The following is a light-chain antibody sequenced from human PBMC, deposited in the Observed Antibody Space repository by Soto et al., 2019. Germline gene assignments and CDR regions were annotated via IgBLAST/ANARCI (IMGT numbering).Light chain of an antibody. J-gene: IGLJ1*01. CDR2: GNT. Sequence: QSVLTQPRSVSGAPGQGVTISCTGSSSNIGAGYDVHWYQQLPGTAPKLLISGNTNRPSGVPDRFSGSKSGTSASLAITGLQADDEADYYCQSYDSRLRVIFGGGTKVTVL. CDR1: SSNIGAGYD. CDR3: QSYDSRLRVI. V-gene: IGLV1-40*01.